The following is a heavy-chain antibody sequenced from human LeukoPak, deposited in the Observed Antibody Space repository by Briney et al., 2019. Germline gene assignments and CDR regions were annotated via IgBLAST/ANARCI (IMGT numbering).Heavy chain of an antibody. D-gene: IGHD6-13*01. CDR1: GGSISSTSYY. J-gene: IGHJ4*02. CDR3: ARVSRIAAASPFAY. Sequence: SETLSLTCTVSGGSISSTSYYWGWIRQPPGKGLEWIGSFYYTGDTYYNPSLKSRVTISVDTSKNQFSLKLNYVTAADTAVYYCARVSRIAAASPFAYWGQGTLVTVSS. V-gene: IGHV4-39*01. CDR2: FYYTGDT.